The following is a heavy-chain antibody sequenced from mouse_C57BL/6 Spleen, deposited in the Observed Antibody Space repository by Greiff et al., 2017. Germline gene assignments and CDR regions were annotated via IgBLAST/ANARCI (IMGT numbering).Heavy chain of an antibody. CDR3: ARGGTVVAFDY. V-gene: IGHV5-17*01. J-gene: IGHJ4*01. D-gene: IGHD1-1*01. Sequence: EVKLVESGGGLVKPGGSLKLSCAASGFTFSDYGMHWVRQAPEKGLEWVAYISSGSSTIYYADTVKGRFTISRDNAKNTLFLQMTSLRSEDTAMYYCARGGTVVAFDYWGQGTSVTVSS. CDR2: ISSGSSTI. CDR1: GFTFSDYG.